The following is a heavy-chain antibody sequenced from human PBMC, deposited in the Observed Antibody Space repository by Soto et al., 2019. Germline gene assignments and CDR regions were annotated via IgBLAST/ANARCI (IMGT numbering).Heavy chain of an antibody. V-gene: IGHV5-51*01. D-gene: IGHD4-4*01. CDR2: INASDSDI. CDR1: GYSFTTYL. J-gene: IGHJ6*02. CDR3: ARHEQSYYYYSGMDV. Sequence: GESLKISCKASGYSFTTYLIAWVRQMPGKGLECIGIINASDSDIRYSPSFQGQVTISADNSISTAYLQWSGLKASDTAIYFCARHEQSYYYYSGMDVWGQGTAVTISS.